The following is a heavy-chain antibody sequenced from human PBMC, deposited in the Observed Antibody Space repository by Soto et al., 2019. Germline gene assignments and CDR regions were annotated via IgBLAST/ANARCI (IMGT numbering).Heavy chain of an antibody. CDR1: VGSISGYY. J-gene: IGHJ6*01. Sequence: QVQLQESGPGLVKPSETLSLTCTVSVGSISGYYWSWIRQPQGKGLEWIGYMYNTGSTVYNPSFNSRVTISVDTSKNQFSLKLNSVTAADTAVYYCARDLWGYCGTDCYPLYVW. CDR3: ARDLWGYCGTDCYPLYV. D-gene: IGHD2-21*02. CDR2: MYNTGST. V-gene: IGHV4-59*01.